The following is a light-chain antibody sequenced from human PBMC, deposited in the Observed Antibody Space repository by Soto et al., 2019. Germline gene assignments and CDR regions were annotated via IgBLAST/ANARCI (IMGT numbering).Light chain of an antibody. J-gene: IGKJ4*01. CDR1: QSVSSSY. CDR2: DAS. Sequence: IVLTQYPGTLYLSPGERDTLSCRASQSVSSSYLAWYQQKPGQAPRLLIYDASSKATGIPDRFSGTGSATDFTLTISRLEPEDFAVYYCQQYGTSPPLTFGGGTKVEIK. V-gene: IGKV3-20*01. CDR3: QQYGTSPPLT.